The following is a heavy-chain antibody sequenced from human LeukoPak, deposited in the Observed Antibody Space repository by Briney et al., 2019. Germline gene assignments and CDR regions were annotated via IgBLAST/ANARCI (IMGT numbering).Heavy chain of an antibody. J-gene: IGHJ4*02. CDR2: ISTYNGNT. CDR1: GYTFTSYD. V-gene: IGHV1-18*01. Sequence: ASVKVSCKTSGYTFTSYDINWVRQAPGQGLEWMGWISTYNGNTNYAQKVQDRVTMTTDTSTSTAYMELRSLRSDDTAVFYCARAPTETTPFDYWAREPWSPSPQ. D-gene: IGHD4-17*01. CDR3: ARAPTETTPFDY.